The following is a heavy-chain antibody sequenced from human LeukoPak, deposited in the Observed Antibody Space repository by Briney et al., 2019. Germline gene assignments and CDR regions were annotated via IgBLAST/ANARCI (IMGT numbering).Heavy chain of an antibody. J-gene: IGHJ4*02. CDR3: ASGRVGSTRVVVDY. D-gene: IGHD1-26*01. V-gene: IGHV5-51*01. Sequence: PGESLQIPCKTSGYDSTKYWIGWLRQMPGKGLEGMGMISPGDSDTRYCSSSDVQGTISATESISNAYLQRTSLTAADAAMSYSASGRVGSTRVVVDYWGQGTLITVSS. CDR2: ISPGDSDT. CDR1: GYDSTKYW.